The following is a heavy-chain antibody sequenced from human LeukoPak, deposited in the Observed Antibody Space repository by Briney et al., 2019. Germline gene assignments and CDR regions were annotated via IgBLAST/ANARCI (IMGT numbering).Heavy chain of an antibody. D-gene: IGHD1-7*01. CDR2: ISYDGSNK. CDR1: GFTFSSYG. J-gene: IGHJ4*02. Sequence: QPGGSLRLSCAASGFTFSSYGMHWVRQAPGKGLEWVAVISYDGSNKYYADSVKGRFTISRDNAKNSLYLQMNSLRAEDTAVYYCARSIRDENWSYPGYLDYWGQGTLVTVSS. V-gene: IGHV3-30*03. CDR3: ARSIRDENWSYPGYLDY.